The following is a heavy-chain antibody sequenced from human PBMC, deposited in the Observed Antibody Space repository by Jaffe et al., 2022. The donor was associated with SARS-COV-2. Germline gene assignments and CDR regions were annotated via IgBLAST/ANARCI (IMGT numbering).Heavy chain of an antibody. CDR3: ARDGRQWLVADGYFDY. Sequence: EVQLVESGGGLVKPGGSLRLSCAASGFTFSSYSMNWVRQAPGKGLEWVSSISSSSSYIYYADSVKGRFTISRDNAKNSLYLQMNSLRAEDTAVYYCARDGRQWLVADGYFDYWGQGTLVTVSS. D-gene: IGHD6-19*01. V-gene: IGHV3-21*01. CDR2: ISSSSSYI. J-gene: IGHJ4*02. CDR1: GFTFSSYS.